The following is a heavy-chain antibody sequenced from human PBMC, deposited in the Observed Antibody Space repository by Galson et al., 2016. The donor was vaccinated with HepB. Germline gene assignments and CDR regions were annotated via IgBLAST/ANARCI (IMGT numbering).Heavy chain of an antibody. CDR1: GYTFASYA. V-gene: IGHV1-18*01. CDR2: ITSYNNNT. D-gene: IGHD3-3*01. CDR3: ARSDFWSGYSHRKFDS. Sequence: SVKVSCKASGYTFASYAINWVRQAPGQGLEWMGWITSYNNNTDYAQKFQGRVIMTTDTSTSTAYMELMSLRSDDTAVYYCARSDFWSGYSHRKFDSWGQGTLVTVSS. J-gene: IGHJ4*02.